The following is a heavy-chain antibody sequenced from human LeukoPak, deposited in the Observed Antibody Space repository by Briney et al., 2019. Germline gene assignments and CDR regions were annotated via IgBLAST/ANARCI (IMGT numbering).Heavy chain of an antibody. CDR2: INPNSGGT. CDR1: GYTFTGYY. D-gene: IGHD6-13*01. J-gene: IGHJ4*02. Sequence: AAVKVSCKASGYTFTGYYMHWVRQAPGQGLEWMGWINPNSGGTNYAQKFQGRVTMTRDTSISTAYMELSRLRSDDTAVYYCAVSGYSSSWPTEDFDYWGQGTLVTVSS. V-gene: IGHV1-2*02. CDR3: AVSGYSSSWPTEDFDY.